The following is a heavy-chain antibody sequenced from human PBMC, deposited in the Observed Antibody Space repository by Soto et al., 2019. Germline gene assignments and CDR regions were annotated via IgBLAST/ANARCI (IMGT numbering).Heavy chain of an antibody. J-gene: IGHJ4*02. CDR3: ARDPKTSGGQHWAFNYFDS. D-gene: IGHD7-27*01. Sequence: GGSLRLSCAASGFSFSISPMHWVRQAPGKGPQWVVLISYDGTNKFYADSVKGRFTVSRGNSKSTLYLQVDSLRPEDAAVYYCARDPKTSGGQHWAFNYFDSWGQGTLVTVYS. V-gene: IGHV3-30-3*01. CDR1: GFSFSISP. CDR2: ISYDGTNK.